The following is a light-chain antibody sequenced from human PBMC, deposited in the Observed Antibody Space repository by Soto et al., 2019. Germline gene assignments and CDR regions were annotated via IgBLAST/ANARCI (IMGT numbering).Light chain of an antibody. V-gene: IGLV6-57*04. CDR2: EDN. J-gene: IGLJ2*01. Sequence: NFMLTQPHSVSESPGKTVTISCTRSSGNIASNYVQWYQQRPGGAPTTVIYEDNQRPSGVPDRFSGSTDGSSNSASLTISGLQTEDEADYYCQSYDYSTVVFGGGTKLTVL. CDR1: SGNIASNY. CDR3: QSYDYSTVV.